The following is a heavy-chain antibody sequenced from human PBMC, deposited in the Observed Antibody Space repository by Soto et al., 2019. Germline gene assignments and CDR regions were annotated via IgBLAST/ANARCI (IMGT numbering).Heavy chain of an antibody. V-gene: IGHV3-73*02. Sequence: EVQLVESGGGLVQPGGSLKLSCAASGFTFSGSAVHWVRQASGKGLEWVGRIRSKANNYATAYAASVQGRFTIFRDDLKNTAYRLMTSLNTEDTAVYYCTNPQVYYGMDVWGQGTTVTVSS. CDR3: TNPQVYYGMDV. J-gene: IGHJ6*02. CDR1: GFTFSGSA. CDR2: IRSKANNYAT.